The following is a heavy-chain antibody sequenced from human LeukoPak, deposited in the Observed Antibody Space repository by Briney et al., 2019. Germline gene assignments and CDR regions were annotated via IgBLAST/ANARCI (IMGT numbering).Heavy chain of an antibody. J-gene: IGHJ3*02. CDR3: ARDNVVGATKDAFDI. Sequence: PGGSLRLSCAASGFTFSNAWMSWVRQAPGKGLEWVAYIQNDGSNEQYAGSVKGRFTISRDNSKNTLYLHVNSLRPEDTAVYYCARDNVVGATKDAFDIWGQGTMVTVSS. CDR2: IQNDGSNE. D-gene: IGHD1-26*01. V-gene: IGHV3-30*02. CDR1: GFTFSNAW.